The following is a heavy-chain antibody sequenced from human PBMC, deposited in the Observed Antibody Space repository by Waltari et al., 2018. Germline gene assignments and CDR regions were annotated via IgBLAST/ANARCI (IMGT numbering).Heavy chain of an antibody. Sequence: EVQLVESGGGLIQPGGSLRLSCAASGFTFSTQWMTWVRQAQGKGLVWVSRINTDGSSTAYADSVKGRFTISRDNAKNTLYLQMNSLRAEDTAVYYCAKDRLWNSFDSWGQGTLVTVSS. CDR1: GFTFSTQW. D-gene: IGHD1-1*01. CDR2: INTDGSST. V-gene: IGHV3-74*01. J-gene: IGHJ4*02. CDR3: AKDRLWNSFDS.